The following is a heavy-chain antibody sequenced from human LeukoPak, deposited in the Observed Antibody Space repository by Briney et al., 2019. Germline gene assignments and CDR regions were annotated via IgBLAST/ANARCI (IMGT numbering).Heavy chain of an antibody. V-gene: IGHV3-23*01. CDR2: VSNTGTVT. J-gene: IGHJ4*02. CDR1: GLTFSNYA. D-gene: IGHD6-19*01. CDR3: AKTTTGYGSGRYPGWPVDY. Sequence: PGGSLRLSCAASGLTFSNYAMNWVRQAPGKGLEWVSAVSNTGTVTYYADSVKGRFTTSRDNSKNTVYLQMNSLRAEDTAVYYCAKTTTGYGSGRYPGWPVDYWGQGTLVTVSS.